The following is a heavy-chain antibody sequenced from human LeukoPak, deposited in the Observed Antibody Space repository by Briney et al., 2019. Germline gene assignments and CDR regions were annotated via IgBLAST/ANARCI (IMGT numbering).Heavy chain of an antibody. D-gene: IGHD6-19*01. CDR2: INPNSGGT. Sequence: GASAKVSCKASGYTFTGYYMHWVRQAPGQGLEWMGRINPNSGGTNYAKKFQGRVTMPRDTSISTAYMELSRLRSDDTAVYYCARAPFLSSAWLVKRGGDYFDYWGQGTLVTVSS. J-gene: IGHJ4*02. CDR3: ARAPFLSSAWLVKRGGDYFDY. V-gene: IGHV1-2*06. CDR1: GYTFTGYY.